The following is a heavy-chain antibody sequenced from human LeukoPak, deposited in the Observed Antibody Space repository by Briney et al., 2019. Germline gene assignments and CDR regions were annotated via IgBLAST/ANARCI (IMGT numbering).Heavy chain of an antibody. D-gene: IGHD3-10*01. J-gene: IGHJ5*02. CDR2: IKQDGSEQ. CDR3: ARPLMYYYGSETYFWFDP. Sequence: GRSLRFSFAASGFTFTTYWMGWVRQAPGKGLEWVANIKQDGSEQYYVDSVKSRFTISRDNAKNSLSLQMNSLRAEDTAVYYCARPLMYYYGSETYFWFDPWGQGTLVTVSS. CDR1: GFTFTTYW. V-gene: IGHV3-7*01.